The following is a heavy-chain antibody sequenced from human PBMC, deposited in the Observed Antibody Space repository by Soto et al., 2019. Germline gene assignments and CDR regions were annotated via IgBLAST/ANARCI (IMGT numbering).Heavy chain of an antibody. D-gene: IGHD2-15*01. CDR1: GGSISSYY. CDR3: ASWSKGYCSGGSCYSTWFDP. CDR2: IYYSGST. J-gene: IGHJ5*02. Sequence: SETLSLTCTVSGGSISSYYWSWIRQPPGKGLEWIGYIYYSGSTNYNPSLKSRVTISVDTSKNQFSLKLSSVTAADTAVYYCASWSKGYCSGGSCYSTWFDPWGQGTLVTVSS. V-gene: IGHV4-59*01.